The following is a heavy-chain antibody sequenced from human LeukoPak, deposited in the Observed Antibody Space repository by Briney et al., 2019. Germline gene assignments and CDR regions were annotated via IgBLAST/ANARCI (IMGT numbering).Heavy chain of an antibody. CDR2: INWNSDNK. CDR1: GFTFSSYS. Sequence: GGSLRLSCAASGFTFSSYSMNWVRQAPGKGLEWVSGINWNSDNKGYADSVKGRFTISRDNSKNTLCLQMNSLRAEDTAVYYCAKDQSSGYYKTFDYWGQGTLVTVSS. J-gene: IGHJ4*02. CDR3: AKDQSSGYYKTFDY. D-gene: IGHD3-22*01. V-gene: IGHV3-NL1*01.